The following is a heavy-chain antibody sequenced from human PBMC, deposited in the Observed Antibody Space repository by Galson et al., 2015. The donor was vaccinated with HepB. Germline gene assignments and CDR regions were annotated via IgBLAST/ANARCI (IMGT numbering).Heavy chain of an antibody. Sequence: SRRPSCQASGFTASTNYMSWVPKAPGKGRDWVSVIYSGGSTYYTDSVKGRFTISRDNSKNTLYLQMKSLRAKDTAVYYCARSPHDYGFDYWGQGTLVTVSS. CDR1: GFTASTNY. D-gene: IGHD4-17*01. CDR2: IYSGGST. J-gene: IGHJ4*02. CDR3: ARSPHDYGFDY. V-gene: IGHV3-53*01.